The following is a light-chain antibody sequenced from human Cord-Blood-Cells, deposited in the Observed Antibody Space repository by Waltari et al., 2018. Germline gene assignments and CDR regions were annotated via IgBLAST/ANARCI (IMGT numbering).Light chain of an antibody. CDR3: SSYTSSSTYV. CDR1: SSDVGGYNY. CDR2: DVS. Sequence: QSALTQPASVSGSPGQSITISCTGPSSDVGGYNYVSWYQPHPGKAPKLMIYDVSKRPSGVSNRFSGSKSGNTASLTISGLQAEDEADYYCSSYTSSSTYVFGTGTKVTVL. V-gene: IGLV2-14*01. J-gene: IGLJ1*01.